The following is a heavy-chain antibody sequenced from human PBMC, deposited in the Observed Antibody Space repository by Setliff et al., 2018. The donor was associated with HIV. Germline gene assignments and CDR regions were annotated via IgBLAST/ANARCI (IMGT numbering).Heavy chain of an antibody. CDR3: ARVERGIVGY. V-gene: IGHV4-59*12. J-gene: IGHJ4*02. Sequence: SSETLSLTCAVSGASISSSHWSWIRQPPGKGMEWIGYIYYSGSTSYNPSLKSRATVSVGTSNNQFSLKVNSMTAADSAIYSCARVERGIVGYWGRGTLVTVAS. D-gene: IGHD1-26*01. CDR1: GASISSSH. CDR2: IYYSGST.